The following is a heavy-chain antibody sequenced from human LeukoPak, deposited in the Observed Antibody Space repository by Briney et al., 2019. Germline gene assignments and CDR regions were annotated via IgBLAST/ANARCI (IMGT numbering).Heavy chain of an antibody. V-gene: IGHV3-15*01. Sequence: GGSLRLSCAASGFTFSNAWMSWVRQAPGKGLEWVGRIKSKTDGGTTDYAAPVKGRFTISRDDSKNTLYLQVNSLKTEDTAVYYCTTGMGVTIFGVVITYGMDVWGQGTTVTVSS. CDR3: TTGMGVTIFGVVITYGMDV. CDR2: IKSKTDGGTT. D-gene: IGHD3-3*01. J-gene: IGHJ6*02. CDR1: GFTFSNAW.